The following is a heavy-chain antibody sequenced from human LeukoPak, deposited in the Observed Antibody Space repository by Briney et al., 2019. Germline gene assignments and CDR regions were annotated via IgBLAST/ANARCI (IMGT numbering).Heavy chain of an antibody. J-gene: IGHJ4*02. CDR3: ARVTGYTYGSGDY. Sequence: GSLRLSCAASGFTFSNYWMHWVRQAPGKGLVWVSRINSDGTNTTYADSVKGRFTISRDNAKNTLYQQMDSLRAEDTAVYYCARVTGYTYGSGDYWGQGTLLIVSS. D-gene: IGHD5-18*01. V-gene: IGHV3-74*01. CDR2: INSDGTNT. CDR1: GFTFSNYW.